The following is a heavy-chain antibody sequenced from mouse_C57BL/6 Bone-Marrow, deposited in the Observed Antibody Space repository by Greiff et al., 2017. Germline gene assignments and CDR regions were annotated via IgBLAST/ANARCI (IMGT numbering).Heavy chain of an antibody. V-gene: IGHV3-8*01. CDR1: GYSITSDY. CDR2: ISYSGST. J-gene: IGHJ2*01. D-gene: IGHD1-1*01. Sequence: EVQLQQSGPGLAKPSQTLSLTCSVTGYSITSDYWNWIRKFPGIKLEYMGYISYSGSTYYNPSLKSRISITRDTSTNQYYLQVNSVTTEETATYYCARWSYGSSSFDYWGQGTTLTVSS. CDR3: ARWSYGSSSFDY.